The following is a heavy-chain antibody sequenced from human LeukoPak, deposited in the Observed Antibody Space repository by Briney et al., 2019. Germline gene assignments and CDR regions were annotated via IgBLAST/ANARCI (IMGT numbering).Heavy chain of an antibody. CDR1: GFTFSSYG. CDR3: AKDLEASAAIDFDY. CDR2: ISGRGDNT. V-gene: IGHV3-23*01. Sequence: GGTLRLSCAASGFTFSSYGMSWVRQAPGKGLEWVSGISGRGDNTYYADSVKGRFTISRDNSKNTLYLQMNSLRAEDTAVYYCAKDLEASAAIDFDYWGQGILVTVPS. J-gene: IGHJ4*02. D-gene: IGHD6-25*01.